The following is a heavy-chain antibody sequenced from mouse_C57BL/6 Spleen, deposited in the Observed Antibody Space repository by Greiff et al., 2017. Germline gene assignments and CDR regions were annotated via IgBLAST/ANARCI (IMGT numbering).Heavy chain of an antibody. Sequence: QVQLKQPGAELMKPGASVKLSCKATGYPFTGYWIEWVKQRPGHGLEWIGEILPGSGSTNSNEKVKGKATFTADTSTNTAYMQLRSLTSEDSAIYYVARLGTTVDAYWGQGTTLTVSS. J-gene: IGHJ2*01. CDR2: ILPGSGST. V-gene: IGHV1-9*01. CDR3: ARLGTTVDAY. D-gene: IGHD1-1*01. CDR1: GYPFTGYW.